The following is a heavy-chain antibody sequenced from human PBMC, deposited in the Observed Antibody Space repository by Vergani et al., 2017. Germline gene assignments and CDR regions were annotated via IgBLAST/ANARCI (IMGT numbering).Heavy chain of an antibody. CDR3: TQGSRGYTGYFCDY. Sequence: EVQLLESGGGLVQPGGSLRLSCEASGFSFPGYAMSWVRQAPGKGLEWVSSVTGSSATPYYADSVKGRFIISRDNSKNTLHLQMNSLRADDTAVYYCTQGSRGYTGYFCDYWGQGTLATVSS. CDR2: VTGSSATP. J-gene: IGHJ4*02. CDR1: GFSFPGYA. D-gene: IGHD5-12*01. V-gene: IGHV3-23*01.